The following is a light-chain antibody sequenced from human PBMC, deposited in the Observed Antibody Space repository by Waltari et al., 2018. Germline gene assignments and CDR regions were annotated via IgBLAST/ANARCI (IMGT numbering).Light chain of an antibody. J-gene: IGKJ1*01. Sequence: DIQMTQSPSSLSASVGDRVTITCRTSQNITIYLNWYQQKPGKAPKLLIYAASSLQSGVPSRFSGSGSGTDFTLTISSLQPEDFTTYFCQQSYSTPPTFGQGTKVELK. V-gene: IGKV1-39*01. CDR3: QQSYSTPPT. CDR1: QNITIY. CDR2: AAS.